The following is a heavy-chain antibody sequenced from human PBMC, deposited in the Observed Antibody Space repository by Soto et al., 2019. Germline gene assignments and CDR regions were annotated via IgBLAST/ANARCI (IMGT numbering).Heavy chain of an antibody. D-gene: IGHD3-10*01. J-gene: IGHJ5*02. Sequence: SETLSLTCTVSGDSISKSGHYWGWIRQPPGKALEWIGGIDYRGSTLYTPSLRSRITMSIDSSKKFFSLKLTSVSASDTALYYCVKNSGWFNTWGQGALVTVSS. CDR1: GDSISKSGHY. CDR2: IDYRGST. CDR3: VKNSGWFNT. V-gene: IGHV4-39*02.